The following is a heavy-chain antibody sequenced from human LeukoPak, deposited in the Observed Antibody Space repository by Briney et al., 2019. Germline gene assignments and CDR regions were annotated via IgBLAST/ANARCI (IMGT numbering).Heavy chain of an antibody. Sequence: SETLSLTCTVSGGSISSSSYYWGWVRQPPGKGLEWIGSIYYSGSTYYNPSLKSRVTISVDTSKNQFSLKLSSVTAADTAVYYCARDGAVGATFRNWFDPWGQGTLVTVSS. J-gene: IGHJ5*02. CDR1: GGSISSSSYY. CDR3: ARDGAVGATFRNWFDP. V-gene: IGHV4-39*07. CDR2: IYYSGST. D-gene: IGHD1-26*01.